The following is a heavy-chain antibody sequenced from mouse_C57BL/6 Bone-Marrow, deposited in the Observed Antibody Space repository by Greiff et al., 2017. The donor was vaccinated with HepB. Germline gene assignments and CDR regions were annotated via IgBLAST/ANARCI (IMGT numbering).Heavy chain of an antibody. CDR1: GFTFSDYY. D-gene: IGHD1-1*01. Sequence: EVKLVESGGGLVQPGGSLKLSCAASGFTFSDYYMYWVRQTPEKRLEWVAYISNGGGSTYYPDTVKGRFTISRDNAKNTLYLQMSRLKSEDTAMYYCARHGGITTDWYFDVWGTGTTVTVSS. J-gene: IGHJ1*03. CDR3: ARHGGITTDWYFDV. V-gene: IGHV5-12*01. CDR2: ISNGGGST.